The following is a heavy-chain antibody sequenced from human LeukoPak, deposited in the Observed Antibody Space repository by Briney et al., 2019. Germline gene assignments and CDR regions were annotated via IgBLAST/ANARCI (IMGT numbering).Heavy chain of an antibody. Sequence: GGTLRLSCAASGFTFSSYGMSWVRQAPGKGLEWVSAISGSGGSTYYADSVKGRVTISRDNSKNTLYLHMNSLGVDDTAVYFCAKYGGKTVAATPFDNWGQGTLVTVSS. D-gene: IGHD1-26*01. J-gene: IGHJ4*02. CDR3: AKYGGKTVAATPFDN. V-gene: IGHV3-23*01. CDR2: ISGSGGST. CDR1: GFTFSSYG.